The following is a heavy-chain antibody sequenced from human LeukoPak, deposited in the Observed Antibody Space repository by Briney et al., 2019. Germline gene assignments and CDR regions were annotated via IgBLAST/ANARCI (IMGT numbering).Heavy chain of an antibody. D-gene: IGHD3-22*01. CDR3: ARAGGLGRYYDSSGYRNDY. V-gene: IGHV1-8*01. J-gene: IGHJ4*02. CDR2: MNPNSGNT. CDR1: GYTFTSYD. Sequence: AASVKVSCKASGYTFTSYDINWVRQATGQGLEWMGWMNPNSGNTGYAQKFQGRVTMTRNTSISTACMELRSLRSDDTAVYYCARAGGLGRYYDSSGYRNDYWGQGTLVTVSS.